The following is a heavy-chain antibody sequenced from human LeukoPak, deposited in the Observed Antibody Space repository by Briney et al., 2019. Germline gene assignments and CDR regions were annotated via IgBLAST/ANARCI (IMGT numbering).Heavy chain of an antibody. CDR2: IYTSGST. J-gene: IGHJ3*02. V-gene: IGHV4-61*02. D-gene: IGHD3-3*01. CDR1: GGSISSGSYY. CDR3: AREGVSYYDFWSGYYLYAFDI. Sequence: PSQTLSLTCTVSGGSISSGSYYWSWIRQPAGKGLEWIGRIYTSGSTNYNPSHKSRVTISVDTSKNQFSLKLSSVTAADTAVYYCAREGVSYYDFWSGYYLYAFDIWGQGTMVTVSS.